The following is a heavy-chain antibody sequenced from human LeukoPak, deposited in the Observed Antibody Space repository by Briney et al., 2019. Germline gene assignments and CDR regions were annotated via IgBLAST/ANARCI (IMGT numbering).Heavy chain of an antibody. CDR2: IYYSGST. V-gene: IGHV4-59*01. D-gene: IGHD4-23*01. Sequence: SETLSLTCTASGGSISSYYWSWIRQPPGKGLEWIGYIYYSGSTNYNPSLKSRVTISVDTSKNQFSLKLSSVTAADTAVYYCARQTTVAYYFDYWGQGTLVTVSS. J-gene: IGHJ4*02. CDR3: ARQTTVAYYFDY. CDR1: GGSISSYY.